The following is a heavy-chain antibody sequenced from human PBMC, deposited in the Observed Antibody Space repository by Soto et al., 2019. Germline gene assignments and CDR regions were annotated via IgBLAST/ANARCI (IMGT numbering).Heavy chain of an antibody. J-gene: IGHJ6*02. CDR3: ARGAHGGNSNYYYYYGMDV. V-gene: IGHV4-31*03. CDR1: GGSISSGGYY. D-gene: IGHD2-21*02. CDR2: IYYSGST. Sequence: PSETLSLTCTVSGGSISSGGYYWSWIRQHPGKGLEWIGYIYYSGSTYYNLSLKSRVTISVDTSKNRFSLKLSSVTAADTAVYYCARGAHGGNSNYYYYYGMDVWGQGTTVTVSS.